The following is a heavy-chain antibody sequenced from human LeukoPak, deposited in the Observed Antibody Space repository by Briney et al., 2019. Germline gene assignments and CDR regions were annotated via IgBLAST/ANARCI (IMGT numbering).Heavy chain of an antibody. V-gene: IGHV3-7*04. CDR2: IKQDGSEK. CDR3: ARDLPYRGSYYDY. CDR1: GFTFSSYW. Sequence: GGSLRLSCAASGFTFSSYWMSWVRQAPGKGLEWVANIKQDGSEKYYVDSVKGRFTISRDNAKNSLYLQMNSLRAEDTAVYYCARDLPYRGSYYDYWGQGTLVTVSS. D-gene: IGHD1-26*01. J-gene: IGHJ4*02.